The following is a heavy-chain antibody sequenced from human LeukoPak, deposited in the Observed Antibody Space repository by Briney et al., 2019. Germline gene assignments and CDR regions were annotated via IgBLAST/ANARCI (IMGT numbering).Heavy chain of an antibody. D-gene: IGHD1-26*01. J-gene: IGHJ4*02. V-gene: IGHV3-30*03. CDR1: GFTFSSYG. CDR3: ATEDGSYSRSLGFDY. Sequence: PGGSLRLSCAASGFTFSSYGMHWVRQAPGKGLEWVAVISYDGSNKYYADSVKGRFTISRDNAKNSLYLQMNSLRPEDMAIYYCATEDGSYSRSLGFDYWGQGTLVTLSS. CDR2: ISYDGSNK.